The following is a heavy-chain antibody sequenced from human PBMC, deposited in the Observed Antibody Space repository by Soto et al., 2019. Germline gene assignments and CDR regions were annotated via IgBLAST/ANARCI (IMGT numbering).Heavy chain of an antibody. V-gene: IGHV3-13*01. CDR3: ARDKRWLQLGGYYYYGMDV. J-gene: IGHJ6*02. CDR2: IGTAGDT. D-gene: IGHD5-12*01. CDR1: GFTFSSYD. Sequence: GGSLRLSCAASGFTFSSYDMHWVRQATGKGLEWVSAIGTAGDTYYPGSVKGRFTISRENAKNSLYLQMNSLRAEDTAVYYCARDKRWLQLGGYYYYGMDVWGQGTTVTVSS.